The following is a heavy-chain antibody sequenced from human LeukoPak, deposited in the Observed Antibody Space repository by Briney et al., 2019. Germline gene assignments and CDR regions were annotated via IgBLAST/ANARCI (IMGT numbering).Heavy chain of an antibody. CDR1: GFTFSSYS. Sequence: PGGSLRLSCAASGFTFSSYSMNWVRQAPGKGLEWVSHISGTSKTINYADSVKGRFTISRDNAKKSLYLQMNSLRAEDTAVYYCARARSWGSSSPGGAYGMDVWGQGTTVIVSS. V-gene: IGHV3-48*01. CDR2: ISGTSKTI. D-gene: IGHD6-6*01. J-gene: IGHJ6*02. CDR3: ARARSWGSSSPGGAYGMDV.